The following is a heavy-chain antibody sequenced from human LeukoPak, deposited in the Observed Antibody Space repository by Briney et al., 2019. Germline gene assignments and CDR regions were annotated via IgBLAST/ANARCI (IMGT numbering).Heavy chain of an antibody. CDR2: IYPGDSDT. D-gene: IGHD1-26*01. J-gene: IGHJ4*02. CDR3: ARMEPWGANPLGYFDY. V-gene: IGHV5-51*01. CDR1: GYSFTSYW. Sequence: GESLKISCKGSGYSFTSYWIGWVRQMPGKGLEWMGIIYPGDSDTRYSPSFQGQVTISADKSISTAYLQWSSLKASDTAMYYCARMEPWGANPLGYFDYWGQGTLVTVSS.